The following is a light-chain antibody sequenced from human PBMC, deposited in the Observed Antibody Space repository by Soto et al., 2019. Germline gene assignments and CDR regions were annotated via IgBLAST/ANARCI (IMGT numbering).Light chain of an antibody. CDR2: DVS. V-gene: IGLV2-14*01. J-gene: IGLJ2*01. Sequence: QSALTQPASVSGSPGQSITISCTGTSSDVGGYNHVSWYQQHPGKAPKLIIYDVSNRPSGVSNRFSGSKSGNTASLTISGLQAEDEADYYCSSYTSSTTLKVFGGGTKLTVL. CDR1: SSDVGGYNH. CDR3: SSYTSSTTLKV.